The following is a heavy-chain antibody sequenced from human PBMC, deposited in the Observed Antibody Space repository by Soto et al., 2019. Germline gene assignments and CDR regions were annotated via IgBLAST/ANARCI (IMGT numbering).Heavy chain of an antibody. J-gene: IGHJ4*02. CDR2: INAGNGNT. D-gene: IGHD3-3*01. CDR3: ARGESFQLLAHY. CDR1: GYTFTSYY. V-gene: IGHV1-3*01. Sequence: ASVKVSCKASGYTFTSYYMHWVRQAPGQRLEWMGIINAGNGNTSYSQKFQGRVTITRDTSASTAYMELSSLRSEDTAVYYCARGESFQLLAHYWGQGTLVTVSS.